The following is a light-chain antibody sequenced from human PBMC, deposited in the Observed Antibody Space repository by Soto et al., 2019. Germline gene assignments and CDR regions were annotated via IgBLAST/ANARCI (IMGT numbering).Light chain of an antibody. CDR2: EGS. CDR3: CSYAGSSTFVV. J-gene: IGLJ2*01. V-gene: IGLV2-23*03. Sequence: QSPLTQPASVSGAPGQSITISCTGTSSDVGSYNLVSWYQQHPGKAPKLMIYEGSKRPSGVSNRFSGSKSGNTASLTISGLQAEDEADYYCCSYAGSSTFVVFGGGTKLTVI. CDR1: SSDVGSYNL.